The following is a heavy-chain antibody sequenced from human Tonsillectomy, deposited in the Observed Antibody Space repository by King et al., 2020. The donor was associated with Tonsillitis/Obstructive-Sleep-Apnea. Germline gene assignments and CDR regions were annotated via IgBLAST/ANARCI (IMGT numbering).Heavy chain of an antibody. D-gene: IGHD5-24*01. Sequence: QVQLVESGAEVKKPGSSVKVSCKTSGGTFSSYSINWVRQAPGQGLEWMGLIIPFLDIANYAQKFQGRVTITADKSTSTAYMEVSSLRSEDTAVYYCARPASEMATVAAFDIWGQGTMVTVSS. CDR1: GGTFSSYS. CDR3: ARPASEMATVAAFDI. J-gene: IGHJ3*02. CDR2: IIPFLDIA. V-gene: IGHV1-69*09.